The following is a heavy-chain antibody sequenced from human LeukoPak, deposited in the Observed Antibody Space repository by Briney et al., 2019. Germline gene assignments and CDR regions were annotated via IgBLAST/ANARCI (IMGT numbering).Heavy chain of an antibody. D-gene: IGHD5-12*01. CDR3: AREGGDISGYYYMDV. V-gene: IGHV1-18*01. CDR2: INAAGDIT. J-gene: IGHJ6*03. Sequence: ASVKVSCKASGYTFTSYAISWVRQAPGQGLEWMGWINAAGDITYYSQEFQGRATITRDTFASTAYMEVTSLKSDDTAVYYCAREGGDISGYYYMDVWGKGTTVTVSS. CDR1: GYTFTSYA.